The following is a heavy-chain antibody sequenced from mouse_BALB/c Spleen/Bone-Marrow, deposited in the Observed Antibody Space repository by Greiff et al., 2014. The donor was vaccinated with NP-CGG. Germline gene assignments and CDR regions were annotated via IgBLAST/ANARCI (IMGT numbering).Heavy chain of an antibody. J-gene: IGHJ2*01. CDR1: GFTFSSYA. Sequence: DVMLVESGGGLVKPGGSLKLSCAASGFTFSSYAMSWVRQTPEKRLEWVASISSGGSTYYPDSVKGRFTISRDNARNILYLQMSSLRSEDTAMYYCAREVDGWYYFDCWGQGTTLTVSS. CDR2: ISSGGST. CDR3: AREVDGWYYFDC. V-gene: IGHV5-6-5*01. D-gene: IGHD2-3*01.